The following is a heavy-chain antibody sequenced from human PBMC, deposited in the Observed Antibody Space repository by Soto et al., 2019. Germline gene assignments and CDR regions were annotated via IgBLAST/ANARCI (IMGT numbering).Heavy chain of an antibody. V-gene: IGHV3-9*01. CDR1: GFTFDDYA. D-gene: IGHD6-13*01. Sequence: EVQLVESGGGLVQPGRSLRLSCAASGFTFDDYAMHWVRQPPGKGLEWVSGITWNSGIIGYADSVKGRFTISRDNAKHSLYLQMNSLSPEDTALYYCAKDQGYSTSYYGYVDLWGRGTLVTVSS. CDR2: ITWNSGII. J-gene: IGHJ2*01. CDR3: AKDQGYSTSYYGYVDL.